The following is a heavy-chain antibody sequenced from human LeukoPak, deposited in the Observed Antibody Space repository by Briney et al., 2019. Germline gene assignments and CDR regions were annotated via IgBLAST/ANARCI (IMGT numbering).Heavy chain of an antibody. CDR2: ITPSGVTI. D-gene: IGHD1-26*01. J-gene: IGHJ4*02. Sequence: GGSLRLSCAASGFTFSDYYMTWIRQAPEKGLEWVSYITPSGVTIYYADSVKGRFTTSRDNSKNTLYLQMNSLRAEDTAVYYCAKGEGGSYWRTHRYYFDYWGQGILVTVSS. V-gene: IGHV3-11*04. CDR1: GFTFSDYY. CDR3: AKGEGGSYWRTHRYYFDY.